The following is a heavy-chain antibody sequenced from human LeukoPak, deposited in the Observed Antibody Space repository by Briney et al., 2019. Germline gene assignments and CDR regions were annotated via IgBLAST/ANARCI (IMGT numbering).Heavy chain of an antibody. Sequence: SETLSLTCTVSGDPFSSGGYYWNWIRQLPGRGLERIGYISYSGNTFYKSSLESRVAISLDTSKNQFSLKLSSMTAADTAVYYCAGYYDFWSGYPDYYYYGMVVWGQGTTVTVSS. CDR2: ISYSGNT. V-gene: IGHV4-31*03. J-gene: IGHJ6*02. CDR3: AGYYDFWSGYPDYYYYGMVV. D-gene: IGHD3-3*01. CDR1: GDPFSSGGYY.